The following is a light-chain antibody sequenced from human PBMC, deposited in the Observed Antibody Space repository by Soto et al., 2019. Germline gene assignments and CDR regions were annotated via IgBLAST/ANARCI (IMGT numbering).Light chain of an antibody. CDR2: KVS. CDR1: QSLLHSDGNTY. CDR3: MQGSHWPLWT. V-gene: IGKV2-30*02. Sequence: DVVMTQSPLSLPVTLGQPASISCRSSQSLLHSDGNTYLNWFQQRPGQSPRRLIYKVSNRDSGVPDRCSGSGSGTDFTLKISRVEAEDVAIYYCMQGSHWPLWTFGQGTKVEIK. J-gene: IGKJ1*01.